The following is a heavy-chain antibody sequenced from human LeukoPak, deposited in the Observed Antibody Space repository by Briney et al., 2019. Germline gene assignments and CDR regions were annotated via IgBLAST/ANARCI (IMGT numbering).Heavy chain of an antibody. D-gene: IGHD5-12*01. Sequence: PGGSLRLSCAASGFTFRSYDMHWVRQAPGKGLEWVSTMSGSATYIYYADSVKGRFTISRDNAKNSVYLQMNRLRAEDTAVYYCARDASGTHSGYDWGFDYWGQGILVIVSS. CDR1: GFTFRSYD. J-gene: IGHJ4*02. CDR2: MSGSATYI. CDR3: ARDASGTHSGYDWGFDY. V-gene: IGHV3-21*01.